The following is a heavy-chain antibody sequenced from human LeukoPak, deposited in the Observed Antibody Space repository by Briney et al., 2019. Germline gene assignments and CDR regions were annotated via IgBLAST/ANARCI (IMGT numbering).Heavy chain of an antibody. CDR1: GGSISSGDYY. Sequence: SETLFLTCTVSGGSISSGDYYWSWIRQHPGKGLEWIGYIYYSGSTYYNPSLKSRVTISVDTSKNQFSLKLSSVTAADTAVYYCARILTMVRGVPTYYFDYWGQGTLVTVSS. CDR3: ARILTMVRGVPTYYFDY. D-gene: IGHD3-10*01. CDR2: IYYSGST. V-gene: IGHV4-31*03. J-gene: IGHJ4*02.